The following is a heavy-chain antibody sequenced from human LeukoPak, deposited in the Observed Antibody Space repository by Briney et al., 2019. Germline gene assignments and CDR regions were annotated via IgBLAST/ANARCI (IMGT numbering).Heavy chain of an antibody. CDR1: GFTFSSYG. V-gene: IGHV3-30*18. D-gene: IGHD1-26*01. CDR3: AKSGSGGYFGTSDY. CDR2: ISYDGSNK. J-gene: IGHJ4*02. Sequence: GSLRRSCAASGFTFSSYGMHWVRQAPGKGLEGGAVISYDGSNKYYADSVKGRFTISRDKSKNTLYLQMNSLRAEDTAVYYCAKSGSGGYFGTSDYWGQGTLVTVSS.